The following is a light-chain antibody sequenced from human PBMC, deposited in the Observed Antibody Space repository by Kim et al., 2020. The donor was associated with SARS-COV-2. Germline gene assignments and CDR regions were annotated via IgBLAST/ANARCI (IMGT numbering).Light chain of an antibody. CDR2: DVS. Sequence: GRSITITCTGTSSDIGTYIFVSWDQQQPGKAPKLIIYDVSYRPSGVSNRFSGSKSGNRASLTISGLQAEDEAVYYCTSYTTTSTLVFGGGTQLTVL. CDR1: SSDIGTYIF. V-gene: IGLV2-14*03. CDR3: TSYTTTSTLV. J-gene: IGLJ2*01.